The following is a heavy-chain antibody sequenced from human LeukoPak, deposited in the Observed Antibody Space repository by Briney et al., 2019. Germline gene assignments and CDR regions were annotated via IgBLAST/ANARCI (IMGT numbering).Heavy chain of an antibody. CDR1: GYTFTSYG. Sequence: ASVKVSCKASGYTFTSYGISWVRQAPGQGLEWMGWTSAYNGNTNYAQKLQGRVTMTTDTSASTAYMELRSLRSDDTAVYYCARVVFSGYYDYWGQGTLVTVSS. J-gene: IGHJ4*02. CDR2: TSAYNGNT. D-gene: IGHD7-27*01. V-gene: IGHV1-18*01. CDR3: ARVVFSGYYDY.